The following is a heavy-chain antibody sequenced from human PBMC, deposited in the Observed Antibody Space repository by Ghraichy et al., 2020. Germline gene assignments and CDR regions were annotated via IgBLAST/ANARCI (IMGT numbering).Heavy chain of an antibody. D-gene: IGHD6-19*01. CDR2: ISGNGDST. Sequence: GGSLRLSCAASGFTFSNSAMGWVRQAPGKGLEWVSAISGNGDSTFYADSSKGRFTISRDNSKDTLYLQLNSLRVDDTATYYCAKRSGGGWMYFYYWGQGVLVSVST. V-gene: IGHV3-23*01. J-gene: IGHJ4*02. CDR3: AKRSGGGWMYFYY. CDR1: GFTFSNSA.